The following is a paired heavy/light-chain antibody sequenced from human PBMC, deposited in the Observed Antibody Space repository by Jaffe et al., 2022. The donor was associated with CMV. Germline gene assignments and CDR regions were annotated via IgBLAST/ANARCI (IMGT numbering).Heavy chain of an antibody. CDR1: GFVFGSHW. J-gene: IGHJ4*02. V-gene: IGHV3-7*03. Sequence: EVQLVESGGNLVQPGGSLRLSCAGSGFVFGSHWMSWVRQAPGKGLEWVANIKHDGSEKYYVDSVRGRFIISRDNVKKSLYLQMNSLGAEDTAVYYCARRSGGNSGYFASWGQGTLVTVSS. D-gene: IGHD2-15*01. CDR3: ARRSGGNSGYFAS. CDR2: IKHDGSEK.
Light chain of an antibody. V-gene: IGKV4-1*01. CDR3: QQYYSYPIT. Sequence: DIVMTQSPDSLAVSLGERATINCKSSQSVLYSSNNKNYLAWYQQKPGLPPKLLIYWASTRESGVPDRFSGSESGTDFTLTISSLQAEDVAVYYCQQYYSYPITFGQGTRLEIK. J-gene: IGKJ5*01. CDR2: WAS. CDR1: QSVLYSSNNKNY.